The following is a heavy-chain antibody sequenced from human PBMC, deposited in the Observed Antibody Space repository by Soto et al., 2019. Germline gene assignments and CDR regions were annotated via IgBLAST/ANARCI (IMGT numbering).Heavy chain of an antibody. V-gene: IGHV6-1*01. D-gene: IGHD2-2*02. J-gene: IGHJ6*02. CDR2: TYYRSKWYN. CDR3: ARVGPRYCSSTSCYKYGMDV. CDR1: GDSVSSNSAA. Sequence: SQTLSLTCALSGDSVSSNSAAWNWIRQSPSSGLEWLGSTYYRSKWYNDYAVSVKSRITINPATSKNQFSLQLNSVTPEDTAVYYCARVGPRYCSSTSCYKYGMDVWGQGTTVTVSS.